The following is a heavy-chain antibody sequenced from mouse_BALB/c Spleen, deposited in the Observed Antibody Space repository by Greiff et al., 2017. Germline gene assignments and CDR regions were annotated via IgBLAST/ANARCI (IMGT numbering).Heavy chain of an antibody. Sequence: EVQGVESWGGLVKPGGSLKLSCAASGFTFSSYAMSWVRQTPEKRLEWVASISSGGSTYYPDSVKGRFTISRDNARNILYLQMSSLRSEDTAMYYCARGGYYYGRGYAMDYWGQGTSVTVSS. V-gene: IGHV5-6-5*01. CDR2: ISSGGST. D-gene: IGHD1-1*01. CDR3: ARGGYYYGRGYAMDY. J-gene: IGHJ4*01. CDR1: GFTFSSYA.